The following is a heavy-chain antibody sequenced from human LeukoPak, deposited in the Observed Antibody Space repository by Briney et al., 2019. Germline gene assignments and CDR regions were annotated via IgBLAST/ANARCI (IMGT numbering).Heavy chain of an antibody. Sequence: QPGGSLRLSCAASGFTFSTYWMHWVRQAPGKGLVWVSRIGSEGGSTTYADSVRGRFTISRDNARNTLYLQMNTLRAEDTAVYYCARDLELVYYDSSAYDYWGQGTLVTVSS. CDR1: GFTFSTYW. V-gene: IGHV3-74*01. D-gene: IGHD3-22*01. J-gene: IGHJ4*02. CDR2: IGSEGGST. CDR3: ARDLELVYYDSSAYDY.